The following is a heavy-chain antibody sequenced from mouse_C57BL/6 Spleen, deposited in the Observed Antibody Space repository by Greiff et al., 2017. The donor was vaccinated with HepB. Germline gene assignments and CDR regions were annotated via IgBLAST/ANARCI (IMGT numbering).Heavy chain of an antibody. J-gene: IGHJ3*01. D-gene: IGHD3-3*01. CDR2: ISYDGSN. CDR1: GYSITSGYY. CDR3: ARDGTNPFAY. V-gene: IGHV3-6*01. Sequence: EVQLQESGPGLVKPSQSLSLTCSVTGYSITSGYYWNWIRQFPGNKLEWMGYISYDGSNNYNPSLKNRISITRDTSKNQFFLKLNSVTTEDTATYYCARDGTNPFAYWGQGTLVTVSA.